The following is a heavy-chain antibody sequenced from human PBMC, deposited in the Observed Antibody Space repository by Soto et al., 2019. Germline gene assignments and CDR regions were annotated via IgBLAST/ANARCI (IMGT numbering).Heavy chain of an antibody. CDR1: GFTFSSYG. CDR3: ARGGLPYYDILTGYLYY. CDR2: IWYDGSNK. Sequence: QVQLVESGGGVVQPGRSLRLSCAASGFTFSSYGMHWVRQAPGKGLEWVAVIWYDGSNKYYADSVKGRFTISRDNSKNTLYLQMNSLRAEDTAVYYCARGGLPYYDILTGYLYYWGQGTLVTVSS. D-gene: IGHD3-9*01. V-gene: IGHV3-33*01. J-gene: IGHJ4*02.